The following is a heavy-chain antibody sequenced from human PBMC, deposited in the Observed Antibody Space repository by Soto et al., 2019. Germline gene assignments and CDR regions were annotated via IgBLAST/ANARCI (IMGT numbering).Heavy chain of an antibody. V-gene: IGHV3-48*01. CDR1: GFTFSSYS. J-gene: IGHJ3*02. CDR2: ISSSSSTI. CDR3: ATCGGGCEGDAFDI. Sequence: GGSLRLSCAASGFTFSSYSMNWVRQAPGKGLEWVSYISSSSSTIYYADSVKGRFTISRDNAKNSLYLQMNSLRAEDTAVYYCATCGGGCEGDAFDIWGQGTMVTVPS. D-gene: IGHD2-21*02.